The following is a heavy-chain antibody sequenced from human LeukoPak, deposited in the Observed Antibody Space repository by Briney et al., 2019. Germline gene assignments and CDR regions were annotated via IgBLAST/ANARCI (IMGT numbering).Heavy chain of an antibody. Sequence: ASVKVSCKASGYTFTSYDINWVRPATGQGLEWMGWMNPNSGNTGYAQKFQGRVTMTDDTSTDTAYMELSSLRSEDTAVYYCATSITMIPTDAFDIWGQGTMVTVSS. V-gene: IGHV1-8*02. D-gene: IGHD3-22*01. CDR2: MNPNSGNT. CDR1: GYTFTSYD. CDR3: ATSITMIPTDAFDI. J-gene: IGHJ3*02.